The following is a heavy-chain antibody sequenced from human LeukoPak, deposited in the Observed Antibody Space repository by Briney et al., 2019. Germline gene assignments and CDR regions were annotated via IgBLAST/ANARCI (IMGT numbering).Heavy chain of an antibody. Sequence: GGSLRLSCAASGFTFSSYWMNWARQAPGKGLEWVAVISYDGSNKYYADSMKGRFTISRDNSKNTLYLQMNSLRAEDTAVYYCAKGYYDVDYWGQGTLVTVSS. CDR2: ISYDGSNK. J-gene: IGHJ4*02. D-gene: IGHD5-12*01. V-gene: IGHV3-30*18. CDR1: GFTFSSYW. CDR3: AKGYYDVDY.